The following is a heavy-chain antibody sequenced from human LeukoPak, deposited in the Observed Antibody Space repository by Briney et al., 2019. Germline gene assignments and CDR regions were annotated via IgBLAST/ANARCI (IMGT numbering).Heavy chain of an antibody. J-gene: IGHJ4*02. V-gene: IGHV3-7*01. D-gene: IGHD1-1*01. CDR1: GFTFNNYW. CDR2: IKQDGSEK. Sequence: PGGSLRLSCAASGFTFNNYWMSWVRQAPGKGLEWVANIKQDGSEKYYVDSVKGRFAISRDNAKNSLYLQMNSLRAEDTAAYYCASAPWNGDYWGQGTLVTVSS. CDR3: ASAPWNGDY.